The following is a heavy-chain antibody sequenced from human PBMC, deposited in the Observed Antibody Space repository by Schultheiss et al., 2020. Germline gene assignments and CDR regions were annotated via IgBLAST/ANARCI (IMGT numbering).Heavy chain of an antibody. CDR3: ARGVWFGTYYYYGMDV. D-gene: IGHD3-10*01. CDR1: GDSISSGGYY. J-gene: IGHJ6*02. V-gene: IGHV4-30-4*08. CDR2: IYYSGST. Sequence: SQTLSLTCTVSGDSISSGGYYWSWIRQHPGKGLEWIGYIYYSGSTNYNPSLKSRVTISVDTSKNQFSLKLSSVTAADTAVYYCARGVWFGTYYYYGMDVWGQGTTVTVSS.